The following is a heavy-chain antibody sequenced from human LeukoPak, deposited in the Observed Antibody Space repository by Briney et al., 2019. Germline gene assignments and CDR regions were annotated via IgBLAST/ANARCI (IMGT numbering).Heavy chain of an antibody. Sequence: GESLKISCKGSGYSFTSYWIGWVRQMPGEGLEWMGIIYPGDSDTRYSPSFQGQVTISADKSISTAYLQWSSLKASDTAMYYCARLLGSGWSRAEYFQHWGQGTLVTVSS. D-gene: IGHD6-19*01. CDR1: GYSFTSYW. CDR2: IYPGDSDT. CDR3: ARLLGSGWSRAEYFQH. J-gene: IGHJ1*01. V-gene: IGHV5-51*01.